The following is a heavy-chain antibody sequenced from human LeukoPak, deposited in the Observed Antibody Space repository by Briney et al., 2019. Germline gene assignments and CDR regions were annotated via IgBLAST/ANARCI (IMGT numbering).Heavy chain of an antibody. CDR2: VYYSGST. CDR3: ARAGPENTYYYGSGSPDAFDI. J-gene: IGHJ3*02. V-gene: IGHV4-59*01. Sequence: PSETLSLTCTVSGGSISSYYWSWIRQPPGKGLEWIGYVYYSGSTNYNPSLKSRVTISLDTSKNQFSLKLSSVTAADTAVYYCARAGPENTYYYGSGSPDAFDIWGQGTMVTVSS. CDR1: GGSISSYY. D-gene: IGHD3-10*01.